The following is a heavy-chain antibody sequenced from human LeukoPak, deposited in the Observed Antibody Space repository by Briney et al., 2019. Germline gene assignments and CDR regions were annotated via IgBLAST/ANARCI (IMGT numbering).Heavy chain of an antibody. CDR3: AKAAKDSSGYYYSSGRSFDY. J-gene: IGHJ4*02. D-gene: IGHD3-22*01. V-gene: IGHV3-23*01. CDR2: ISGSGGST. CDR1: GFTFSSYA. Sequence: GGSLRLSCAASGFTFSSYAMSWVRQAPGKGLEWVSAISGSGGSTYYADSVKGRFTISRDNSKNTLYLQMNSLRAEDTAVYHCAKAAKDSSGYYYSSGRSFDYWGQGTLVTVSS.